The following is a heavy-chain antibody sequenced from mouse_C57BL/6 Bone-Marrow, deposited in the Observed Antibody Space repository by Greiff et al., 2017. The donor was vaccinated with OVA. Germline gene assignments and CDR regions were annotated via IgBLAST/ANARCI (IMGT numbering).Heavy chain of an antibody. CDR1: GYTFTSYT. Sequence: QVQLKQSGAELARPGASVKMSCKASGYTFTSYTMHWVKQRPGQGLEWIGYINPSSGYTKYNQKFKDKATLTADKSSSTAYMQLSSLTSEDSAVYYCADDYDGEAWFAYWGQGTLVTVSA. CDR3: ADDYDGEAWFAY. J-gene: IGHJ3*01. V-gene: IGHV1-4*01. D-gene: IGHD2-4*01. CDR2: INPSSGYT.